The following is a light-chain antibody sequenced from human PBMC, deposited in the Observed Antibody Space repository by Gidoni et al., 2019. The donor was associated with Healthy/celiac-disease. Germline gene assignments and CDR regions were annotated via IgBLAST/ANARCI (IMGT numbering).Light chain of an antibody. CDR1: QSMSSY. J-gene: IGKJ4*01. V-gene: IGKV1-39*01. Sequence: DIQMTQSPSSLSASVGDRVTITCRASQSMSSYLYWYQQKPGKAPKLLIYAASSLQSGVPSRFSGSGSGTDFTLTISSLQPEDFATYYCQQSYSTPPTFGGGTKVEIK. CDR2: AAS. CDR3: QQSYSTPPT.